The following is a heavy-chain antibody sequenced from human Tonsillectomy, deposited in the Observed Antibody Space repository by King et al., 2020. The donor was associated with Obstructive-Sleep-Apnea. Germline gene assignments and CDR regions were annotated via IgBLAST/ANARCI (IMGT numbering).Heavy chain of an antibody. J-gene: IGHJ4*02. D-gene: IGHD3-16*01. V-gene: IGHV3-30*02. CDR3: AKDWNLVNVEGEGFDY. CDR1: GFTFSSYG. Sequence: VQLVESGGGVVQPGGSLRLSCEASGFTFSSYGMHWVRQAPGKGLEWVGFIRYDGTNKYYADSVKGRFTISRDNSKNTLYVQLNSLRAEETAVYFCAKDWNLVNVEGEGFDYWGQGTLVTVSS. CDR2: IRYDGTNK.